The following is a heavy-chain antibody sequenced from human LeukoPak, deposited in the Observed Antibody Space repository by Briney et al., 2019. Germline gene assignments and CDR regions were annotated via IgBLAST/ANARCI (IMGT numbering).Heavy chain of an antibody. J-gene: IGHJ4*02. Sequence: GGSLRLSCAASGFTFSTYAMSWVRQAPGKGLEWVSAINGIGGSTYYADSVKGRFTISRDNSKNMLYLQMNSLRAEDTAVYYCAKWKYSNSGIDDYWGQGTLVTVSS. D-gene: IGHD6-6*01. CDR1: GFTFSTYA. CDR2: INGIGGST. V-gene: IGHV3-23*01. CDR3: AKWKYSNSGIDDY.